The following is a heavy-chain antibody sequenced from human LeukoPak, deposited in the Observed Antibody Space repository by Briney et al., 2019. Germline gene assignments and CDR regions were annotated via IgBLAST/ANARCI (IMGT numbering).Heavy chain of an antibody. D-gene: IGHD3-22*01. J-gene: IGHJ1*01. V-gene: IGHV3-23*01. CDR2: ISGSGGST. CDR1: GFTFSSYG. CDR3: AKDVNYYDSSGYSIFQH. Sequence: GGSLRLSCAASGFTFSSYGMSWVRQAPGKGLEWVSAISGSGGSTYYADSVKGRFTISRDNSKNTLYLQMNSLRAEDTAVYYCAKDVNYYDSSGYSIFQHWGQGTLVTVSS.